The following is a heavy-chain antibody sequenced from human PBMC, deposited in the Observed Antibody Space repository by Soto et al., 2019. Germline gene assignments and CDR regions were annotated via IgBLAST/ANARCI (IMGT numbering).Heavy chain of an antibody. D-gene: IGHD1-7*01. CDR3: ARDRPYNWTYEGYFDY. Sequence: QVQLVQSGAEVKKPGSSVKVSCKASGGTFSSYAISWVLQAPGQGLEWMGGIIPIFGTANYAQKFQGRVMITADESTSTAYMELSSLRSEDTAVYYCARDRPYNWTYEGYFDYWCQGTLVTVSS. CDR2: IIPIFGTA. J-gene: IGHJ4*02. V-gene: IGHV1-69*01. CDR1: GGTFSSYA.